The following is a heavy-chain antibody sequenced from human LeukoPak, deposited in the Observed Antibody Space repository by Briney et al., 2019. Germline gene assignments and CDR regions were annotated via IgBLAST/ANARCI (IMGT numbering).Heavy chain of an antibody. V-gene: IGHV4-34*01. J-gene: IGHJ5*02. CDR1: GGSISSYY. Sequence: SETLSLTCTVSGGSISSYYWSWIRQPPGKGLEWIGEINHSGSTNYNPSLKSRVTISVDTSKNQFSLKLSSVTAADTAVYYCAGRNPFRTMVRGVNKGGWFDPWGQGTLVTVSS. CDR2: INHSGST. CDR3: AGRNPFRTMVRGVNKGGWFDP. D-gene: IGHD3-10*01.